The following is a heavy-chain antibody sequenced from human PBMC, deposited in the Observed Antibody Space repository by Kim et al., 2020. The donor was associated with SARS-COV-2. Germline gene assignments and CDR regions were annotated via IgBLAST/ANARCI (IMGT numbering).Heavy chain of an antibody. D-gene: IGHD3-10*01. CDR3: ARLPHFSGARSYLWYS. CDR2: INWNGGAT. Sequence: GGSLRLSCVASGFDFGNFGMSWVRQVPGKGLQWVSHINWNGGATSYADSVRGRFTISRDNAKNSLFLQMNSLRTEDTAFYYCARLPHFSGARSYLWYSW. CDR1: GFDFGNFG. J-gene: IGHJ5*01. V-gene: IGHV3-20*04.